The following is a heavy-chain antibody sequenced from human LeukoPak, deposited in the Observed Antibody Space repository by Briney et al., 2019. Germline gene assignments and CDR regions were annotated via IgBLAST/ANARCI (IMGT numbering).Heavy chain of an antibody. D-gene: IGHD3-3*01. CDR3: AREPTYYDFWSGYYYYYMDV. J-gene: IGHJ6*03. CDR2: IRYDGSNK. Sequence: GGSLRLSCAASGFTFSSYGMHWVRQAPGKGLEWVAFIRYDGSNKYYADSVKGRFTISRDNSKNTLYLQMNSLRAEDTAVYYCAREPTYYDFWSGYYYYYMDVWGKGTTVTVSS. V-gene: IGHV3-30*02. CDR1: GFTFSSYG.